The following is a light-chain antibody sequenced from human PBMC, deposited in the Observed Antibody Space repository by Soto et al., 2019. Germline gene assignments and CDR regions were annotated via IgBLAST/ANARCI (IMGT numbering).Light chain of an antibody. V-gene: IGLV7-46*01. CDR1: TGAVTSGHY. Sequence: QTLVTQEPSLTVSPGGTVTLTCGSSTGAVTSGHYPYWFQQKPGQAPRTLIYDISNRHSWTPARFSGSLLGGKVALTLSGAQPEDEADYYCLLSYSGAQVFGGGTKLTVL. CDR3: LLSYSGAQV. J-gene: IGLJ3*02. CDR2: DIS.